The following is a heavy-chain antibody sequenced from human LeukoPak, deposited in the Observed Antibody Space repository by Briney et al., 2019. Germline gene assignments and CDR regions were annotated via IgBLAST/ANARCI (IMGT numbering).Heavy chain of an antibody. CDR3: AKGSGWEMSYYYYYMDV. D-gene: IGHD1-26*01. Sequence: GGSLRLSCAASGFTFSTYGMHWVRQAPGKGLEWVAFIRYDGSNKYYVGSVKGRFTISRDNSKNTLYLQMNSLRAEDTAVYYCAKGSGWEMSYYYYYMDVWGKGTTVTISS. CDR1: GFTFSTYG. CDR2: IRYDGSNK. J-gene: IGHJ6*03. V-gene: IGHV3-30*02.